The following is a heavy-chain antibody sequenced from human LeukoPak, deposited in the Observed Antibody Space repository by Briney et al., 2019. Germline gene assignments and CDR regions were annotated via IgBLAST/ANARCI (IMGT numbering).Heavy chain of an antibody. CDR1: GGSISSSSYY. V-gene: IGHV4-39*01. D-gene: IGHD5-18*01. Sequence: SETLSLTCTVSGGSISSSSYYWGWIRQPPGKALEWIGSIYYSGSSYYNPSLKSRVTISVHTSKNQFSLKLSSVTAADTAVYYCARHVDTATDHFDYWGQGTLVTVSS. CDR2: IYYSGSS. CDR3: ARHVDTATDHFDY. J-gene: IGHJ4*02.